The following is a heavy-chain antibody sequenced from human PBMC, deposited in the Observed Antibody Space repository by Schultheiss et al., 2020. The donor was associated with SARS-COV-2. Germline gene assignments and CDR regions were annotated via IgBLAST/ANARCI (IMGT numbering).Heavy chain of an antibody. D-gene: IGHD4-11*01. J-gene: IGHJ6*03. CDR3: SRGRTSVIPSPVLGLGPHYFSYYMDV. V-gene: IGHV4-34*01. CDR2: VSHSGGT. CDR1: GESFNGFS. Sequence: SETLSLTCAVYGESFNGFSWTWIRQSPGKGLEWIGQVSHSGGTHYSPSLKRRVTISVDTSKSQFYLRLRSVTAADTAIYFCSRGRTSVIPSPVLGLGPHYFSYYMDVWGKGSAVTVSS.